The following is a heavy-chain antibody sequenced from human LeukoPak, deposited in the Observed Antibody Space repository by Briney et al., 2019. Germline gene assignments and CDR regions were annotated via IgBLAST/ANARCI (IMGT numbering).Heavy chain of an antibody. D-gene: IGHD6-19*01. J-gene: IGHJ4*02. V-gene: IGHV4-31*03. CDR2: IYYSGST. Sequence: SETLSLTCTVSGGSISSGGYYWSWIRQHPGKGLEWIGYIYYSGSTYYNPSLKSRVTISVDTSKNQFSLKLSSVTAADTAVYYCARGEAVAGIFDYWGQGTLVTVSS. CDR1: GGSISSGGYY. CDR3: ARGEAVAGIFDY.